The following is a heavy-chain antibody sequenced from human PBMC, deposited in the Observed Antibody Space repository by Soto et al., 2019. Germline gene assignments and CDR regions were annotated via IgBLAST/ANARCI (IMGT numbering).Heavy chain of an antibody. CDR2: ISGSGGST. J-gene: IGHJ6*03. Sequence: GGSLRLSCAASGFTFISYAMSWVRQAPGKGLEWVSAISGSGGSTYYADSVKGRFTISRDNSRNTLYLQMNSLRAEDTAVYYCAKGGYCSGGSCYPIYYYYYMDVWGKGTTVTVSS. V-gene: IGHV3-23*01. CDR1: GFTFISYA. D-gene: IGHD2-15*01. CDR3: AKGGYCSGGSCYPIYYYYYMDV.